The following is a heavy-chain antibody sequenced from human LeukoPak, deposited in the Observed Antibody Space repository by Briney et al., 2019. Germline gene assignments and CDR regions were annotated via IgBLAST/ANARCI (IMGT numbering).Heavy chain of an antibody. V-gene: IGHV4-34*01. Sequence: SETLSLTCAVYGGSFSGYYWSWIRQPPGKGLEWIGEINHSGSTNYNPSLKSRVTISVDTSKNQFSLKLSSVTAADTAVYYCARGPFPSYHYGSGRRFDYWGQGTLVTVSS. D-gene: IGHD3-10*01. CDR1: GGSFSGYY. J-gene: IGHJ4*02. CDR2: INHSGST. CDR3: ARGPFPSYHYGSGRRFDY.